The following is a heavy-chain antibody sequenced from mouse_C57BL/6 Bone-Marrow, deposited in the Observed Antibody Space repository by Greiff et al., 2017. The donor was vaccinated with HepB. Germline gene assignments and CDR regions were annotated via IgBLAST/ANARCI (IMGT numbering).Heavy chain of an antibody. CDR2: IDPSDSYT. D-gene: IGHD1-1*01. Sequence: VKLMESGAELVMPGASVKLSCKASGYTFTSYWMHWVKQRPGQGLEWIGEIDPSDSYTNYNQKFKGKSTLTVDKSSSTAYMQLSSLTSEDSAVYYCARENYGSSSAWFAYWGQGTLVTVSA. J-gene: IGHJ3*01. V-gene: IGHV1-69*01. CDR1: GYTFTSYW. CDR3: ARENYGSSSAWFAY.